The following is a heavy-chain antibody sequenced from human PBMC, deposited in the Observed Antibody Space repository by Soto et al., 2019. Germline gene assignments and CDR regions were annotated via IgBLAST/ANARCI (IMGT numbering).Heavy chain of an antibody. J-gene: IGHJ4*02. CDR1: GFTFSRYG. Sequence: EVQLLESGGGLAQPGGSLRLSCAASGFTFSRYGMSWVRQAPGKGLEWVSTISGSGTTTNYADSVKGRFTISRDNSKNTLFLQMNSLRVEDTAIYYCAKIDFDYWGQGTLVTVSS. CDR2: ISGSGTTT. CDR3: AKIDFDY. V-gene: IGHV3-23*01.